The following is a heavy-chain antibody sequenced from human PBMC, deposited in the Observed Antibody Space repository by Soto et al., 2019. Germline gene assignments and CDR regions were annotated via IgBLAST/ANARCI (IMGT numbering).Heavy chain of an antibody. CDR2: ISSSSSYI. J-gene: IGHJ4*02. CDR3: ARAPVAGTDY. Sequence: GGSLRLSCAASGFTFSSYSMNWVRQAPGKGLEWFSSISSSSSYIYYADSVKGRFTISRDNAKNSLYLQMNSLRAEDTAVYYCARAPVAGTDYWGQGTLVTVSS. CDR1: GFTFSSYS. D-gene: IGHD6-19*01. V-gene: IGHV3-21*01.